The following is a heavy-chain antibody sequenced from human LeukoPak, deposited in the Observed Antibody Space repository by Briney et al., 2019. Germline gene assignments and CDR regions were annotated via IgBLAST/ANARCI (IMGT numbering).Heavy chain of an antibody. Sequence: KASETLSLTCTVSGGSISSSSYYWGWIRQPPGKGLEWIGSIYHSGSTYYNPSLKSRVTISVDTSKNQFSLKLSSVTAADTAVYYCASTFPYCSGGSCKGYWGQGTLVTVSS. CDR1: GGSISSSSYY. CDR2: IYHSGST. D-gene: IGHD2-15*01. J-gene: IGHJ4*02. V-gene: IGHV4-39*07. CDR3: ASTFPYCSGGSCKGY.